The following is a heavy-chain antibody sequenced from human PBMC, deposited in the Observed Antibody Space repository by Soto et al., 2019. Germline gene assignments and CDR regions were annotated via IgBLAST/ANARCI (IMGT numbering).Heavy chain of an antibody. CDR1: GGSVSSGAYY. D-gene: IGHD6-6*01. V-gene: IGHV4-39*01. J-gene: IGHJ6*02. CDR3: ARIRRRQQLVVYYYYGMDV. CDR2: IYYSGST. Sequence: PSETLSLTCTVSGGSVSSGAYYWSWIRQHPGKGLEWIGSIYYSGSTYYNPSLKSRVTISVDTSKNQFSLKLSSVTAADTAVYYCARIRRRQQLVVYYYYGMDVWGQGTTVTVSS.